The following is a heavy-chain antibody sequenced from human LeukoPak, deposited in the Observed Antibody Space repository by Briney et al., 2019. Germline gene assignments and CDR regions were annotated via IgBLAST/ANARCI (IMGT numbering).Heavy chain of an antibody. J-gene: IGHJ6*02. V-gene: IGHV3-23*01. CDR1: GFTFSSYA. D-gene: IGHD3-9*01. Sequence: PGGSLRLSCAASGFTFSSYAMSRVRQAPGKGLEWVSAISGSGGSTYYADSVKGRFTISRDNSKNTLYLQMNSLRAEDTAVYYCAKGDDILTGYYLYYYYGMDVWGQGTTVTVSS. CDR2: ISGSGGST. CDR3: AKGDDILTGYYLYYYYGMDV.